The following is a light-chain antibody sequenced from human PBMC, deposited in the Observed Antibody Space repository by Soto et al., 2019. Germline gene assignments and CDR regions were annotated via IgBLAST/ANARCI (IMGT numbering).Light chain of an antibody. CDR3: QCYDSSLSGYV. Sequence: QSVLTQPPSVSGAPGQRVTISCTGSRSNIGAGYDVHWYQQLPGTAPKLLIYGNSNRPSGVPDRFSGSKSGTSAALAITGLQAEDEADYYCQCYDSSLSGYVFGTGTKLTVL. CDR1: RSNIGAGYD. J-gene: IGLJ1*01. CDR2: GNS. V-gene: IGLV1-40*01.